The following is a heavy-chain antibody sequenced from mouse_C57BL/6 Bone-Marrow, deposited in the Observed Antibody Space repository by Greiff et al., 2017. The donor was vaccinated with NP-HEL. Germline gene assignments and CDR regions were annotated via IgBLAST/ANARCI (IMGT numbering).Heavy chain of an antibody. CDR1: GHPFTDYE. J-gene: IGHJ3*01. V-gene: IGHV1-15*01. Sequence: VQLQESGAELVRPGASVTRSCKASGHPFTDYEMHWGKQTTVHGLEWMGAIDPETGGTAYNHKFKGKAILTADKSSSTAYMELRSLTSEDSAVYYCTRSLWAYWGQGTLVTVSA. CDR2: IDPETGGT. D-gene: IGHD1-1*02. CDR3: TRSLWAY.